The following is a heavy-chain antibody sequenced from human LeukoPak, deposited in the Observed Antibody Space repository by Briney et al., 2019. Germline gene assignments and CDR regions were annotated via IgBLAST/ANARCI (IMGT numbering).Heavy chain of an antibody. V-gene: IGHV1-69*06. J-gene: IGHJ5*02. D-gene: IGHD2-8*01. Sequence: SVKVSCKASGGTFTSYAISWVRQAPGQGLEWVGGIIPIFGTANYAQKFQGRVTITADKSTSTAYMELSSLRSEDTAVYYCARGMVYAPLNWFDPWGQGTLVTVSS. CDR3: ARGMVYAPLNWFDP. CDR2: IIPIFGTA. CDR1: GGTFTSYA.